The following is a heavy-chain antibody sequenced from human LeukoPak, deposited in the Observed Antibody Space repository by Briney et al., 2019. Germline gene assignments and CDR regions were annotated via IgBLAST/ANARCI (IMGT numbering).Heavy chain of an antibody. V-gene: IGHV4-31*03. D-gene: IGHD6-13*01. CDR3: ARGVDSSSWTTYFDS. Sequence: KSSETLSLTCSISGGSISSGGYYWTWIRQVPGKGLEWIGYIYYSENTYYNPSLMRRVTIPVGTSKNQFSLKLSSVTAADTAVYYCARGVDSSSWTTYFDSWGQGTLVSVSS. CDR1: GGSISSGGYY. J-gene: IGHJ4*02. CDR2: IYYSENT.